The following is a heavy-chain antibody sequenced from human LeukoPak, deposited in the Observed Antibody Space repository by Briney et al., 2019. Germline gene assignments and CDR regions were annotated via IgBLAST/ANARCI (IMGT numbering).Heavy chain of an antibody. D-gene: IGHD3-3*01. V-gene: IGHV3-48*01. CDR1: GFTFSSYS. J-gene: IGHJ4*02. CDR2: ISSSGSSI. Sequence: GGSLRLSCAASGFTFSSYSMNWVRQAPGKVLEWVSYISSSGSSIYYADSVKGRFTISRDNAKNSLYLQMNSLRAEDTAVYYCARLSSRYNFWSGSPAHWGQGTLVTVSS. CDR3: ARLSSRYNFWSGSPAH.